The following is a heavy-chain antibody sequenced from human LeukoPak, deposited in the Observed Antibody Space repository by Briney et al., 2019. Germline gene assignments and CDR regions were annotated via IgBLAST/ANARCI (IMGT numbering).Heavy chain of an antibody. CDR3: ARDLGQYYDTSDNWFDP. CDR2: INSDGINT. CDR1: GFTFGNYW. Sequence: GGSLRLSCAASGFTFGNYWMHWVRQAPGKGLVWVSRINSDGINTSYADSVKGRFTISRDNAKNTLNLQTNSLRAEDTAVYYCARDLGQYYDTSDNWFDPWGQGTLVTVSS. D-gene: IGHD3-22*01. V-gene: IGHV3-74*01. J-gene: IGHJ5*02.